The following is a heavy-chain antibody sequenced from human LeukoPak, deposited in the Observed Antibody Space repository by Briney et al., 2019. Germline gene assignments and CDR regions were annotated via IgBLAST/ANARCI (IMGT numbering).Heavy chain of an antibody. Sequence: SETLSLTCTVSVYSISNGDYWGWIRQPPGKGLEWIGSIYHSGSTYYNPSLKSRVTISVDTSKNQFSLKLSSVTAADTAVYYCARVGAHYDSSGLYAFDIWGQGTMVTVSS. J-gene: IGHJ3*02. D-gene: IGHD3-22*01. CDR1: VYSISNGDY. CDR2: IYHSGST. CDR3: ARVGAHYDSSGLYAFDI. V-gene: IGHV4-38-2*02.